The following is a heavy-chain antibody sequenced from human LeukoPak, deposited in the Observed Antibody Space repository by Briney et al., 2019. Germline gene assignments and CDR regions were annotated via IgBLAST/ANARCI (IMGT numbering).Heavy chain of an antibody. V-gene: IGHV3-74*01. D-gene: IGHD5-24*01. Sequence: GGSLRLSCAASGFTFSNYWMHWVRQVPGQGLVWVSRIDPAGTETGTSTNYAASVKGRFTISRDNAKNTLHLQMNSLRADDTGLYYCARVQRMASISGFDLWGRGTMVTVSS. CDR1: GFTFSNYW. CDR2: IDPAGTETGTST. CDR3: ARVQRMASISGFDL. J-gene: IGHJ3*01.